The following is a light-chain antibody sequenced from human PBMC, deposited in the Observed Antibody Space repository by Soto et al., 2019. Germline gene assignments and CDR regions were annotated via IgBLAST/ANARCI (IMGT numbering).Light chain of an antibody. CDR1: SSDVGAYNS. CDR3: SSYINTNTLV. J-gene: IGLJ2*01. V-gene: IGLV2-14*01. CDR2: EVS. Sequence: QSALTQPASVSGSPGQSIAISCSGTSSDVGAYNSVSWYQHHPGKVPKLVIFEVSNRPSGVSNRFSGSKSGNTASLTISGLQAEDEADYYCSSYINTNTLVFAGGTKLTVL.